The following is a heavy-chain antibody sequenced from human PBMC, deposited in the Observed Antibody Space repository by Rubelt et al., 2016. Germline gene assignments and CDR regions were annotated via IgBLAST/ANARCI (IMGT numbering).Heavy chain of an antibody. V-gene: IGHV4-30-4*08. D-gene: IGHD1-26*01. CDR3: ARGDRSGSYHFDL. J-gene: IGHJ2*01. CDR1: GGSISSGAYY. Sequence: QVQLQESGPGLVRPSQTLSLTCTVSGGSISSGAYYWSWIRQHPEKGLEWIGFIYYSGSSYYNPSLKSRVTISVDTSTNQFSLKVSSVTAAETAVYYCARGDRSGSYHFDLWGRGTLVTVSS. CDR2: IYYSGSS.